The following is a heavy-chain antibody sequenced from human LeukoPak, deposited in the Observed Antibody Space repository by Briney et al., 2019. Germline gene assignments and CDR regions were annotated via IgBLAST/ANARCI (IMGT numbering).Heavy chain of an antibody. CDR3: AKLRMVRGVFTDYCFDY. V-gene: IGHV3-23*01. Sequence: GGSLRLSCAASGFTFSAYAMSWVRQAPGKGLEWVSSISGSGGITYYADSVKGRFTISRDNSKNTLYLQMNSLRGEDTAVYYCAKLRMVRGVFTDYCFDYWGQGTLVTVSS. CDR2: ISGSGGIT. D-gene: IGHD3-10*01. CDR1: GFTFSAYA. J-gene: IGHJ4*02.